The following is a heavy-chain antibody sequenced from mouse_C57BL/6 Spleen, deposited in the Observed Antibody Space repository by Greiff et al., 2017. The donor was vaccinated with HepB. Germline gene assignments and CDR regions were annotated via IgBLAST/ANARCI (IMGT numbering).Heavy chain of an antibody. D-gene: IGHD2-4*01. CDR1: GYTFTSYW. CDR3: ARGDDYDWYFDV. V-gene: IGHV1-69*01. Sequence: QVQLQQSGAELVMPGASVKLSCKASGYTFTSYWMHWVKQRPGQGLEWIGEIDPSDSYTNYNQKFKGKSTLTVDKSSSTAYMQLSSLTSEDSAVYYCARGDDYDWYFDVWGTGTTVTVSS. CDR2: IDPSDSYT. J-gene: IGHJ1*03.